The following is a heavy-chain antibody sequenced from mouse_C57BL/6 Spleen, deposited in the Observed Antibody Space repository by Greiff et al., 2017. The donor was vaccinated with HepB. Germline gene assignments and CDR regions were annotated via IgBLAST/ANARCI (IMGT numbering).Heavy chain of an antibody. D-gene: IGHD3-2*02. Sequence: EVKLQESGEGLVKPGGSLKLSCAASGFTFSSYAMSWVRQTPEKRLEWVAYISSGGDYIYYADTVKGRFTISRDNARNTLYLQMSSLKSEDTAIYYCTRDSSGPAWFAYWGQGTLVTVSA. J-gene: IGHJ3*01. CDR1: GFTFSSYA. V-gene: IGHV5-9-1*02. CDR3: TRDSSGPAWFAY. CDR2: ISSGGDYI.